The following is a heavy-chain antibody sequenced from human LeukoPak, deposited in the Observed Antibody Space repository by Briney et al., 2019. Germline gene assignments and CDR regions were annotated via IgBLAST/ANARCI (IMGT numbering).Heavy chain of an antibody. CDR3: ASDAFDV. CDR2: IKQDGSVQ. Sequence: GGSLRLSCAASGFPFSNYWMSWVRQAPGKGLEWVAKIKQDGSVQYYVDSLKGRFTISRDNAKNSLYLQVNSLRAEDTAVYYCASDAFDVWGKGTMVAVSS. CDR1: GFPFSNYW. V-gene: IGHV3-7*05. J-gene: IGHJ3*01.